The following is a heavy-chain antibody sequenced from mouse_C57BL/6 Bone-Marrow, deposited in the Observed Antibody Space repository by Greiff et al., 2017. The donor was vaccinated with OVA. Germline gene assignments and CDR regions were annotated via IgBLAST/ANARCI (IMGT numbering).Heavy chain of an antibody. CDR2: ISYDGSN. Sequence: EVKLMESGPGLVKPSQSLSLTCSVTGYSITSGYYWNWIRQFPGNKLEWMGYISYDGSNNYNPSLKNRISITRDTSKNQFFLKLNSVTTEDTATYYCARDRADIVPDYYAMDYWGQGTSVTVSS. CDR1: GYSITSGYY. D-gene: IGHD3-3*01. J-gene: IGHJ4*01. V-gene: IGHV3-6*01. CDR3: ARDRADIVPDYYAMDY.